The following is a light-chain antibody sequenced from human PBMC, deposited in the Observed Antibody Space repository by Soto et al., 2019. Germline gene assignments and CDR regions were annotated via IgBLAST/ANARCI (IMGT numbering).Light chain of an antibody. J-gene: IGLJ3*02. CDR2: EVS. CDR3: TSYTTTNALV. V-gene: IGLV2-14*01. CDR1: SSDVGAYDY. Sequence: QSALTQPASVSGSPGQSITISCTGTSSDVGAYDYVSWYQQHPGTAPKLMIYEVSNRPSGVSDRFSGSKSGNTASLTISGLQAEDEAHYYCTSYTTTNALVFGGGTK.